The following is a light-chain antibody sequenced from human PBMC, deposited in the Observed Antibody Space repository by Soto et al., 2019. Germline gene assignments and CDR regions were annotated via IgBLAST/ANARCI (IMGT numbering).Light chain of an antibody. V-gene: IGKV4-1*01. J-gene: IGKJ3*01. CDR3: QQSQDIPFA. Sequence: ILVTQSPDSLAVSMGERATINCKSSQSVFDSFNRKNHLAWYQQMPGQPPKLLLYWASTRVSGVPDRFSGSGSTTYFTLTINSPQLEDVAVKYYQQSQDIPFAFGPGTKVYIE. CDR1: QSVFDSFNRKNH. CDR2: WAS.